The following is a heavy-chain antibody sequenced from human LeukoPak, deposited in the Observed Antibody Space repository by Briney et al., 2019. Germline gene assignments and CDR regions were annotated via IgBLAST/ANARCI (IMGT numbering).Heavy chain of an antibody. V-gene: IGHV3-30*02. D-gene: IGHD3-3*01. CDR1: GFTFSSYG. Sequence: GGSLRLSCAASGFTFSSYGMHWVRQAPGKGLEWVAFIRYDGSNKYYADSVKGRFTISRDNSKNTLYLQMNSLRAEDTAVYYCAKTYYDFWSGYWTDYYYYMDVWGKGTTVTVSS. CDR3: AKTYYDFWSGYWTDYYYYMDV. J-gene: IGHJ6*03. CDR2: IRYDGSNK.